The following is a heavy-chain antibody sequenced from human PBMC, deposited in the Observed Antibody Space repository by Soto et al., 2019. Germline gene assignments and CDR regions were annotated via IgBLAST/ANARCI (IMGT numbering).Heavy chain of an antibody. CDR1: GGSISSGGYY. Sequence: SETLSLTCTVSGGSISSGGYYWSWIRQHPGKGLEWIGYIYYSGSTYYNPSLKSRVTISVDTSKNQFSLKLSSVTAADTAVYYCARGAKTYYYDSSGSQHYFQHWGQGTLVTVSS. J-gene: IGHJ1*01. CDR3: ARGAKTYYYDSSGSQHYFQH. CDR2: IYYSGST. D-gene: IGHD3-22*01. V-gene: IGHV4-31*03.